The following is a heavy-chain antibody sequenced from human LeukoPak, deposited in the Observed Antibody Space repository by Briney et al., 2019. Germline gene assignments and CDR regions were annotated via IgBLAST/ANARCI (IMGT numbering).Heavy chain of an antibody. J-gene: IGHJ4*02. V-gene: IGHV1-2*02. D-gene: IGHD5-12*01. Sequence: ASVKVSCKASGYTFTVYYLHWVRQAPGQGLEWMGWINPNSGGTHFAQRFQGRVTMTRDTSISTAYMELSRLRSDDTAVYYCARAPSGYDSFDYWGQRTLVTVSS. CDR1: GYTFTVYY. CDR2: INPNSGGT. CDR3: ARAPSGYDSFDY.